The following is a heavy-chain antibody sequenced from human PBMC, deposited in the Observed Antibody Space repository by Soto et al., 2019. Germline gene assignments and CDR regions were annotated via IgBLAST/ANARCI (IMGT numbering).Heavy chain of an antibody. CDR3: ATNPRISGWWDYFDY. J-gene: IGHJ4*02. Sequence: GASVKVSCKVSGYTLTELSMHWVRQAPGKGLGWMGGFDPEDGETIYAQKFQGRVTMTEDTSTDTAYMELSSLRSEDTAVYYCATNPRISGWWDYFDYWGQGTLVTVSS. CDR1: GYTLTELS. V-gene: IGHV1-24*01. D-gene: IGHD6-19*01. CDR2: FDPEDGET.